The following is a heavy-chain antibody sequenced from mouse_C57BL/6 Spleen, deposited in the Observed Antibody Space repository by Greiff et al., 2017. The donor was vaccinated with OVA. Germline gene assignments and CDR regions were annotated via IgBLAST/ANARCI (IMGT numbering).Heavy chain of an antibody. CDR3: ARSTVVANWYFDV. Sequence: QVQLQQSGAELVRPGASVKLSCKASGYTFTDYYISWVKQRPGQGLEWIARIYPGSGNTYYNEKFKGKATLTAEKSSSTAYMQLSSLTSEDSAVYFCARSTVVANWYFDVWGTGTTVTVSS. J-gene: IGHJ1*03. D-gene: IGHD1-1*01. CDR1: GYTFTDYY. CDR2: IYPGSGNT. V-gene: IGHV1-76*01.